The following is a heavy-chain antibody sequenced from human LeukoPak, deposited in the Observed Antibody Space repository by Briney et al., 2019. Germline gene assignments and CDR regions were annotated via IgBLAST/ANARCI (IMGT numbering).Heavy chain of an antibody. CDR2: ISYDGSNK. CDR1: GFTFSSYA. J-gene: IGHJ6*03. V-gene: IGHV3-30*04. D-gene: IGHD4/OR15-4a*01. CDR3: ARRLKGDYYYYMDV. Sequence: GRSLRLSCAASGFTFSSYAMHWVRQAPGKGLEWVAVISYDGSNKYYADSVKGRFTISRDNSKNTLYLQMNSLRAEDTAVYYCARRLKGDYYYYMDVWGKGTTVTVFS.